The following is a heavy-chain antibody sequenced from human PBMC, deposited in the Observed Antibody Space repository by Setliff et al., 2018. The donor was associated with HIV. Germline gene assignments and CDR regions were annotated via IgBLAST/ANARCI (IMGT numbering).Heavy chain of an antibody. Sequence: GSLRLSCAVSGFSFSSYEMNWVRQAPGKGLEWISYISSSGNTIYYADSVKGRFTISRDNAKNSLYLQMSSLRAEDTAIYYCARSEKYCSSVSCFRGCYGMDVWGHGATVTVSS. CDR2: ISSSGNTI. CDR1: GFSFSSYE. V-gene: IGHV3-48*03. D-gene: IGHD2-2*01. CDR3: ARSEKYCSSVSCFRGCYGMDV. J-gene: IGHJ6*02.